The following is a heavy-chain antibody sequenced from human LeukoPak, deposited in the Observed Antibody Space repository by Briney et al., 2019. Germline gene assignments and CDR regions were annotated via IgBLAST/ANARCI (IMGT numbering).Heavy chain of an antibody. CDR1: GDSISSYY. CDR3: ARDLVQMAQPAWFDP. J-gene: IGHJ5*02. Sequence: SETLSLTCTVSGDSISSYYWSWIRQPAGKGLEWVGRIFASGSTNYNPSLKSRVSISIDTSKNQFYLKLNSVTAADTAIYYCARDLVQMAQPAWFDPWGQGTLVTVSS. D-gene: IGHD5-24*01. V-gene: IGHV4-4*07. CDR2: IFASGST.